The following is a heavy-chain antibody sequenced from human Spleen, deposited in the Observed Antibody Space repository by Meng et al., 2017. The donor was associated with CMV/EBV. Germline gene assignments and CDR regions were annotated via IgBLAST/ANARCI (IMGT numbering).Heavy chain of an antibody. V-gene: IGHV4-30-4*01. D-gene: IGHD3-10*01. CDR3: ARGPLITMVRGPDGFDI. CDR1: ITSGGFY. Sequence: ITSGGFYWIWIRQSPVKGLEWIGYIYYTGTTYYNPSLESRVVISVDTSKNQFSLKVRSVTAADTAVYYCARGPLITMVRGPDGFDIWGPGTMVTVSS. CDR2: IYYTGTT. J-gene: IGHJ3*02.